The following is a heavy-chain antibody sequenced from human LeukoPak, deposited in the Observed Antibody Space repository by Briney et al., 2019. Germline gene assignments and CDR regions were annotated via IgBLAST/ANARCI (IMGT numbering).Heavy chain of an antibody. CDR2: IKQDGSEQ. CDR3: VSRAYCGGNCPSHFDY. J-gene: IGHJ4*02. Sequence: GGSLRLSCAASGVTVSSTYMSWVRQTPGKGLEWVANIKQDGSEQYYVDSVRGRFITSRDNAKNTLFLQMNSLRSEDTAVYYCVSRAYCGGNCPSHFDYWGRGTLVTVSS. D-gene: IGHD2-21*02. CDR1: GVTVSSTY. V-gene: IGHV3-7*03.